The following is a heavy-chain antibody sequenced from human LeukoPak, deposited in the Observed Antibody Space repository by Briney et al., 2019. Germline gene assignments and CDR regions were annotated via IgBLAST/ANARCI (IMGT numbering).Heavy chain of an antibody. CDR1: GGSISSGGYY. V-gene: IGHV4-61*08. CDR3: ARGRYGWLPFDY. J-gene: IGHJ4*02. D-gene: IGHD3-16*01. Sequence: SETLSLTCTVSGGSISSGGYYWSWLRQPPGKGLEWIGYIYYSGSTNYNPSLKSRVTISVDTSKNQFTLKLSSVTAADTAVYYCARGRYGWLPFDYWGQGTLVTVSS. CDR2: IYYSGST.